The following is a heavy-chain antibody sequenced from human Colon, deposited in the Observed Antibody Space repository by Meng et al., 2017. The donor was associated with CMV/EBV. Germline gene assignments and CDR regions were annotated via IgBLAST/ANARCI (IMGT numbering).Heavy chain of an antibody. J-gene: IGHJ6*02. D-gene: IGHD3-3*01. CDR1: GFTFSSYA. V-gene: IGHV3-30-3*01. Sequence: GESLKISCAASGFTFSSYAMHWVRQAPGKGLEWVAVISYDGSNKYYADSVKGRFTISRDNSKNTLYLQMDSLRTEDTAVYYCARDLRLGRPSYGMDVWGQGTTVTVSS. CDR3: ARDLRLGRPSYGMDV. CDR2: ISYDGSNK.